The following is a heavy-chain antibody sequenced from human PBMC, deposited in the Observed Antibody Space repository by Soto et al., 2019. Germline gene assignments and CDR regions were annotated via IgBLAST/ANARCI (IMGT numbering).Heavy chain of an antibody. V-gene: IGHV4-31*03. D-gene: IGHD3-10*01. CDR2: IYYSGST. Sequence: SETLSLTCTVSGGSISSGGYYWSWIRQHPGKGLEWIGYIYYSGSTYYNPSLKSRVTISVDTSKNQFSLKLSSVTAADTAVYYFARGVYYGSGSYYSIRFDPWGQGTLVTVSS. J-gene: IGHJ5*02. CDR1: GGSISSGGYY. CDR3: ARGVYYGSGSYYSIRFDP.